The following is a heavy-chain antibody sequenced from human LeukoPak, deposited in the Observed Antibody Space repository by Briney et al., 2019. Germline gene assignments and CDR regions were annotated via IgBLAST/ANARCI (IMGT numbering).Heavy chain of an antibody. V-gene: IGHV3-7*01. CDR3: ASCIVGYAFDI. Sequence: NPGGSLRLSCAASGFTFSSYCMSWVRQAPGKGLEWVANIKKFGSAKSFVDSVKGRFTISRDNAKTSLYLQMNSLRAEDRVVFYCASCIVGYAFDIWGQGEMVTVSS. J-gene: IGHJ3*02. CDR2: IKKFGSAK. CDR1: GFTFSSYC. D-gene: IGHD1-26*01.